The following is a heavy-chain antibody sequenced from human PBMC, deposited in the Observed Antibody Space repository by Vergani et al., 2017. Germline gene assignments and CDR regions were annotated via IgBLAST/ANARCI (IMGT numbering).Heavy chain of an antibody. D-gene: IGHD6-13*01. CDR3: ARAAPYSSSWRRVYYMDV. J-gene: IGHJ6*03. V-gene: IGHV1-46*01. Sequence: QVQLVQSGAEVKKPGASVKVSCKASGYTFTSYYMHWVRQAPGQGLEWMGIINPSGGSTSYAQKFQGRFTMTRDTSTSTVYMELSSLRSEDTAVYYCARAAPYSSSWRRVYYMDVWGKGTTVTSP. CDR2: INPSGGST. CDR1: GYTFTSYY.